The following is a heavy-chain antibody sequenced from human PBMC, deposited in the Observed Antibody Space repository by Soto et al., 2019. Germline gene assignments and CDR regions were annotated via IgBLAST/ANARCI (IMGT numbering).Heavy chain of an antibody. CDR2: TYFRSKWYN. Sequence: SQTLSLPCVISGDSVSSNTASWNWIRQSPSRGLEWLGRTYFRSKWYNDYAVSVKSRIIINPDTSNNQFSLQRNSVTPEDTAVYFCAKGDNLGPKTGYAFDPWGQGIMVTVS. V-gene: IGHV6-1*01. D-gene: IGHD5-12*01. CDR3: AKGDNLGPKTGYAFDP. J-gene: IGHJ5*02. CDR1: GDSVSSNTAS.